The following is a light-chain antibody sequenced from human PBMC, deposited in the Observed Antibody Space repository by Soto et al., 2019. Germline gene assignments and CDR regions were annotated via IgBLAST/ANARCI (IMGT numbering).Light chain of an antibody. CDR3: QSYDSSLSGVV. Sequence: QSALTQPPSVSGAPGQRVTISCTGSSSNIGAGYDVHWYQQLPGTAPKLLIYGNNNRPLGVPDRFSGSKSGTSASLAITGLQAEDEADYYCQSYDSSLSGVVFGGGTKLTVL. CDR1: SSNIGAGYD. J-gene: IGLJ2*01. CDR2: GNN. V-gene: IGLV1-40*01.